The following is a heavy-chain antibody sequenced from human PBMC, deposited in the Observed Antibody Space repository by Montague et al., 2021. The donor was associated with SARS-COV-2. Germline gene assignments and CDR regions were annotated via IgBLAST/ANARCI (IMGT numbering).Heavy chain of an antibody. J-gene: IGHJ4*02. Sequence: VEPTQTLTLTCTFSGFSLSTSGMCVSWIRQPPGKALEWLALIDWDDDTYYSTSLKTRLTISKDTSKNQVVLTMTNMDPVDTATYYCARIRDYDILTGSYSGFDYWGQGTLVTVSS. V-gene: IGHV2-70*01. D-gene: IGHD3-9*01. CDR2: IDWDDDT. CDR1: GFSLSTSGMC. CDR3: ARIRDYDILTGSYSGFDY.